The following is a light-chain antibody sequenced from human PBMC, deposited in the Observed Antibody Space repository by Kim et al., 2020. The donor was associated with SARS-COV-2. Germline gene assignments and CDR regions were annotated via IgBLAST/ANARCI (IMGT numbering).Light chain of an antibody. V-gene: IGLV3-1*01. Sequence: VSPGQTASITCSGDNLGDKYACWYQQKPGQSPVLVIYQDSKRPSGIPERFSGSNSGNTATLTISGTQAMDEADYYCQAWDSSTAVFGTGTKVTVL. CDR2: QDS. J-gene: IGLJ1*01. CDR3: QAWDSSTAV. CDR1: NLGDKY.